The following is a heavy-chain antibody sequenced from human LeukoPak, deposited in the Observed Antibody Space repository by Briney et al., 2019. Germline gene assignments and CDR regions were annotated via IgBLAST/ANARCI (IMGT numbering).Heavy chain of an antibody. CDR3: ARGSSTYSSSWGDY. D-gene: IGHD6-13*01. J-gene: IGHJ4*02. CDR1: GLTFSSYG. V-gene: IGHV3-33*01. Sequence: GGSLRLSCAASGLTFSSYGMHWVRQAPGKGLEWVAVIWYDGSNKYYADSVKGRFTISRDNSKNTLYLQMNSLRAEDTAVYYCARGSSTYSSSWGDYWGQGTLVTVSS. CDR2: IWYDGSNK.